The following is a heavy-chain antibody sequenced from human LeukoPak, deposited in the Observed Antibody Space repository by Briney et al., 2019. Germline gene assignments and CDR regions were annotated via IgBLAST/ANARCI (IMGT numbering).Heavy chain of an antibody. CDR2: IYYSGST. CDR3: ASEPYSNYDYYYYMDV. V-gene: IGHV4-39*01. J-gene: IGHJ6*03. Sequence: TLSLTCTVSGGSISSSSYYWGWIRQPAGKGLEWIGSIYYSGSTYYNPSLKSRVTISVDTSKNQFSLKLSSVTAADTAVYYCASEPYSNYDYYYYMDVWGKGTTVTVSS. CDR1: GGSISSSSYY. D-gene: IGHD4-11*01.